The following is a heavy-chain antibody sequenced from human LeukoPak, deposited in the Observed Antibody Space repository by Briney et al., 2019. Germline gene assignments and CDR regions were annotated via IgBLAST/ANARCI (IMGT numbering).Heavy chain of an antibody. J-gene: IGHJ4*02. D-gene: IGHD5-12*01. Sequence: PGGSLRLSCAASGFTFSSYGMHWVRQAPGKGLEWVAFIRYDGSNKYYADSVKGRFTISRDNSKNTLYLQMNSLRAEDTAVYYCARPYSGYESHFDYWGQGTLVTVSS. CDR2: IRYDGSNK. CDR3: ARPYSGYESHFDY. CDR1: GFTFSSYG. V-gene: IGHV3-30*02.